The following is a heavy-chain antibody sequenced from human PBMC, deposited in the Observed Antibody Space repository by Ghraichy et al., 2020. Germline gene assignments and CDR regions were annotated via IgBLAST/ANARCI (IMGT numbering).Heavy chain of an antibody. D-gene: IGHD3-10*01. V-gene: IGHV4-30-2*01. CDR2: IYHSGST. CDR1: GGSISSGGYS. CDR3: ARVTYYYGSGSYYYYYYYMDV. Sequence: SETLSLTCAVSGGSISSGGYSWSWIRQPPGKGLEWIGYIYHSGSTYYNPSLKSRVTISVDRSKNQFSLKLSSVTAADTAVYYCARVTYYYGSGSYYYYYYYMDVWGKGTTVTVSS. J-gene: IGHJ6*03.